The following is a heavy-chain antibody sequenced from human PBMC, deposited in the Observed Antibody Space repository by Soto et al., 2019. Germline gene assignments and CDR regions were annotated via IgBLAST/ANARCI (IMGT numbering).Heavy chain of an antibody. D-gene: IGHD6-19*01. J-gene: IGHJ4*02. CDR2: ISYDGSNK. CDR3: ARASAAVSGHFDY. Sequence: VGSLRLSCAASGFTYSSFTVHWVRQAPGKGLEWVSAISYDGSNKYYADSVKGRLTISRDNSKNTLYLQMNSLTAEDTAVYYCARASAAVSGHFDYWGQGTLVTVSS. CDR1: GFTYSSFT. V-gene: IGHV3-30-3*01.